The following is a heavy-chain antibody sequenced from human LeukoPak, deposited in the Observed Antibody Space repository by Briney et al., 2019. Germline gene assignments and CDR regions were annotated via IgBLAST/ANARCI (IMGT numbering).Heavy chain of an antibody. CDR3: ARGYSGSYSGGYFDY. CDR1: GGSFSGYY. Sequence: SETLSLTCAVYGGSFSGYYWSWIRQPPGKGLEWIGSIYYSGSTYYNPSLKSRVTISVDTSKNQFSLKLSSVTAADTAVYYCARGYSGSYSGGYFDYWGQGTLVTVSS. J-gene: IGHJ4*02. CDR2: IYYSGST. D-gene: IGHD1-26*01. V-gene: IGHV4-34*01.